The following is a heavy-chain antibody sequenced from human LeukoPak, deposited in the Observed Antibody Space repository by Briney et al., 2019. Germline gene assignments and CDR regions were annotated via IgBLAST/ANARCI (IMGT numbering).Heavy chain of an antibody. J-gene: IGHJ5*02. V-gene: IGHV4-31*03. CDR1: GGSISSGGYY. D-gene: IGHD3-22*01. Sequence: SQTLSLTCTVSGGSISSGGYYWSWIRQHPGKGLEWIGYIYYGGSTYYNPSLKSRVTISVDTSKNQFSLKLSSVTAADTAVYYCARVPRYYYDSSGHEQNWFDPWGQGTLVTVSS. CDR3: ARVPRYYYDSSGHEQNWFDP. CDR2: IYYGGST.